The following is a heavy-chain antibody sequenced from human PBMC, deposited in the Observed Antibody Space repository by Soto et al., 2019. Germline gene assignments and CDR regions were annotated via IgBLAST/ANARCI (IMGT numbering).Heavy chain of an antibody. J-gene: IGHJ4*02. CDR1: GFPFSSYA. CDR2: ISGGGNDR. Sequence: VQLLESGGSTVQPGGSLTLSCAASGFPFSSYAMSWVRQTPEKGLEWVAGISGGGNDRYYADFVQGRFTFSRDNSRNILYLQMNSLRAEDAAIYYCARSLFMVAPDNEPFDYWGQGTLVTVSS. D-gene: IGHD5-12*01. CDR3: ARSLFMVAPDNEPFDY. V-gene: IGHV3-23*01.